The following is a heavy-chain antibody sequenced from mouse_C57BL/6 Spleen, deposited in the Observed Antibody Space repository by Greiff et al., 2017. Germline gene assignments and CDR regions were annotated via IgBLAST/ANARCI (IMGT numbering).Heavy chain of an antibody. CDR1: GFTFSSYA. J-gene: IGHJ4*01. CDR3: ARDSDYRYYAMDY. D-gene: IGHD2-4*01. Sequence: EVKLVESGGGLVKPGGSLKLSCAASGFTFSSYAMSWVRQTPEKRLEWVATISDGGSYTYYPDNVKGRFTISRDNAKNTLYLQMSHLKSENTAMYYCARDSDYRYYAMDYWGQGTSVTVSS. CDR2: ISDGGSYT. V-gene: IGHV5-4*01.